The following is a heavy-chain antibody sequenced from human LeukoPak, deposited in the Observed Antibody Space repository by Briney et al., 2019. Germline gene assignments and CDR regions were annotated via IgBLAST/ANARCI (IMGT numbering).Heavy chain of an antibody. J-gene: IGHJ4*02. Sequence: GGSLRLSCVVSGLRFRNYGMHWVRQAPGKGLEWVAVIYYDGSNQYYADSVKGRFTVSRDNAKNTLYLQMDSLRAEDTAVYYCAKARELHTVTYYFDYWGQGTLVTVSS. V-gene: IGHV3-33*06. CDR3: AKARELHTVTYYFDY. CDR2: IYYDGSNQ. CDR1: GLRFRNYG. D-gene: IGHD4-17*01.